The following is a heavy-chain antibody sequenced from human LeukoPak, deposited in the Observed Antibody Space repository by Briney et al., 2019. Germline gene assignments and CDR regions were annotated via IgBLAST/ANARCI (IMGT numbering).Heavy chain of an antibody. CDR3: VGSPTYYYMDV. V-gene: IGHV3-30*04. J-gene: IGHJ6*03. D-gene: IGHD3-10*01. CDR2: ISHDGTSD. CDR1: GSTFRNHA. Sequence: PGGSLRLSCAASGSTFRNHAIHWVRQAPGKGLEWVTVISHDGTSDYYRDSVKGRFTISRDNSKNTVLLQMNSLSPDDTAVYYCVGSPTYYYMDVWGKGTTVTVSS.